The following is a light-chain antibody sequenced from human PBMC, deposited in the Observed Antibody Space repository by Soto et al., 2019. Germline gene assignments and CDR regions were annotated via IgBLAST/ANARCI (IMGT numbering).Light chain of an antibody. CDR1: QSVRNY. J-gene: IGKJ5*01. CDR3: QQRDDWPLT. V-gene: IGKV3-11*01. Sequence: EIVLTQSPATLSLSPGERATLSCRASQSVRNYLAWYQQKPGQAPRLLIYDASRRAAGIPARFSGSGSGTDFTLTISRLEPEVFAVYYCQQRDDWPLTFGQGTRLEIK. CDR2: DAS.